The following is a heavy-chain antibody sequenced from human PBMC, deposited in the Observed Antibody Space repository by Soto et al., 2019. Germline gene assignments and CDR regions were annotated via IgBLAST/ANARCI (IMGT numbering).Heavy chain of an antibody. Sequence: GGSLRLSCAASGFTFSSYSMNWVRQAPGKGLEWVSSISSSSSYIYYADSVKGRFTISRDNAKNSLYLQMNSLRAEDTAVYYCARSGACSGGSCYPIGYFQHWGQGTLVTVSS. V-gene: IGHV3-21*01. CDR3: ARSGACSGGSCYPIGYFQH. CDR2: ISSSSSYI. CDR1: GFTFSSYS. D-gene: IGHD2-15*01. J-gene: IGHJ1*01.